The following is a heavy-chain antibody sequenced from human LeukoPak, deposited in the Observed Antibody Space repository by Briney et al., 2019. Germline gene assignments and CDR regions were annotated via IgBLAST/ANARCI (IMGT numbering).Heavy chain of an antibody. CDR2: IREDGSDK. CDR1: GFTFSTYW. V-gene: IGHV3-7*01. CDR3: AKGGHYNFDY. J-gene: IGHJ4*02. Sequence: GGSLRLSCAASGFTFSTYWMKWVRQAPGKGLEWVASIREDGSDKYYVDSVKGRFSISRDNAKNSLYLQMNSLRTEDTAVYYCAKGGHYNFDYWGQGTLVTVSS. D-gene: IGHD4-11*01.